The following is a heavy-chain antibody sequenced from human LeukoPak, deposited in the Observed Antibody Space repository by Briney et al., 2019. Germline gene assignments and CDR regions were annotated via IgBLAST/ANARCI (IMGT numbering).Heavy chain of an antibody. Sequence: PSETLSLTCTVSGGSISSYYWSWIRQPPGKGLEWIGYIYYSGSTNYNPSLKSRVTISVDTSKNQFSLKLSSVTAEDTAVYYCARVYSSSRPQIRYYYGMDVWGQGTTVTVSS. D-gene: IGHD6-13*01. CDR3: ARVYSSSRPQIRYYYGMDV. CDR2: IYYSGST. CDR1: GGSISSYY. J-gene: IGHJ6*02. V-gene: IGHV4-59*01.